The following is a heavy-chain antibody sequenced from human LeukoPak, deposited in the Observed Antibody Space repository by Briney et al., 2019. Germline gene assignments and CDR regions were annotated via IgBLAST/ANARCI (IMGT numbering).Heavy chain of an antibody. Sequence: ASVNVSCKASGYTFTDYYMHWVRQAPGQGLEWMAWINPNSGGTNYAQKFQGRVTMTRDASISTAYMELSRLRSDDTAVFYCAREEVIAAAGPTLDYWGQGALVTVSS. D-gene: IGHD6-13*01. CDR3: AREEVIAAAGPTLDY. V-gene: IGHV1-2*02. CDR2: INPNSGGT. J-gene: IGHJ4*02. CDR1: GYTFTDYY.